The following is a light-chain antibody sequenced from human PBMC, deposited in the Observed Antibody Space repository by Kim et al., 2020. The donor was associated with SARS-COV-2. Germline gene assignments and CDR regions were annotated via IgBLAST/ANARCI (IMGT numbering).Light chain of an antibody. CDR3: LLSYSGARV. CDR1: TGAVTSGHY. V-gene: IGLV7-46*01. J-gene: IGLJ3*02. Sequence: PGGTVTLTCGSSTGAVTSGHYPYWFQQKPGQAPRTLIHDTSNKHSWTPARFSGSLLGGKAALTLSGAQPEDEAEYYCLLSYSGARVFGGGTQLTVL. CDR2: DTS.